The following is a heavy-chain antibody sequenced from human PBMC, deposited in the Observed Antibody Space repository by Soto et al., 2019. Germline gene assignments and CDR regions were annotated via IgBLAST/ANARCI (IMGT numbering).Heavy chain of an antibody. Sequence: XETLRLTCTVSGGTIISDVHYWAWIRPRPGKGLAWIGSVFHRGRTYYNSSLKSRVAISIDTSKNQFSLTVTSVPAEETASYYCARLVPYCGGDCYSVGAFDVWGQGTLVTVSS. V-gene: IGHV4-39*01. CDR1: GGTIISDVHY. CDR2: VFHRGRT. CDR3: ARLVPYCGGDCYSVGAFDV. D-gene: IGHD2-21*02. J-gene: IGHJ3*01.